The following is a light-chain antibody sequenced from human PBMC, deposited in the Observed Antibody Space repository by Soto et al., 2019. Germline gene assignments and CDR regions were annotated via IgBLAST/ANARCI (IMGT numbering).Light chain of an antibody. CDR3: QSNNSSLGGVV. V-gene: IGLV1-40*01. Sequence: QSVLTQPPSVSGAPGQRVTISCTGSSSNIGAGYDVHWYQQLPGTAPKLLIYGNSNRPSGVPDRFSGSKSGTSASLAITGLRAEEGVVYYGQSNNSSLGGVVSGGGTRVPVL. CDR1: SSNIGAGYD. CDR2: GNS. J-gene: IGLJ2*01.